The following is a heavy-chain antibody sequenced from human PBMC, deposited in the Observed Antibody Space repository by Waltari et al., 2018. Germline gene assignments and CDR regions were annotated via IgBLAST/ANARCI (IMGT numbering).Heavy chain of an antibody. J-gene: IGHJ3*02. CDR1: GYAFTGNY. CDR3: ATGIVVVPAANRGYAFDI. D-gene: IGHD2-2*01. Sequence: QVQLVQSGAEVKKPGASVKVSCKASGYAFTGNYMHWVRQAPGQGLEWMGWINPNSGGTIYAQNFQGRVTMTRDTSISTAYMELSRLRSADTALYYCATGIVVVPAANRGYAFDIWGQGTMVTVSS. V-gene: IGHV1-2*02. CDR2: INPNSGGT.